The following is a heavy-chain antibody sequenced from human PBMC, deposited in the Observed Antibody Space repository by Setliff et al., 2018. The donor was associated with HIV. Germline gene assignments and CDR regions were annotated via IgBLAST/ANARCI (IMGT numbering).Heavy chain of an antibody. Sequence: PGGSLRLSCTASGFMINSFAMNWVRQAPGKGLEWVSGMSASGADTHYANSVKGRFTISRDNSENTLYLPMNSLRAEDTALYYCTKDRISYYASGSYPVCFSWGQGTQVTVSS. CDR2: MSASGADT. CDR3: TKDRISYYASGSYPVCFS. D-gene: IGHD3-10*01. CDR1: GFMINSFA. J-gene: IGHJ5*02. V-gene: IGHV3-23*01.